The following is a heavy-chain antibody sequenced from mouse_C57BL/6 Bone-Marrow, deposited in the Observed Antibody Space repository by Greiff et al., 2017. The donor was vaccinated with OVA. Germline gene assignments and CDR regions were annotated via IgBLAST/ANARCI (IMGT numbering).Heavy chain of an antibody. V-gene: IGHV1-64*01. CDR1: GYTFTSYW. CDR2: IHPNSGST. Sequence: QVQLQQPGAELVKPGASVKLSCKASGYTFTSYWMHWVKQRPGQGLAWIGMIHPNSGSTNYNEKFKSKATLTVDKSTSTDYMQLSSLKSEDSAVYNSARDGYDNYAMDYWGQGTSVTVAS. J-gene: IGHJ4*01. CDR3: ARDGYDNYAMDY. D-gene: IGHD2-2*01.